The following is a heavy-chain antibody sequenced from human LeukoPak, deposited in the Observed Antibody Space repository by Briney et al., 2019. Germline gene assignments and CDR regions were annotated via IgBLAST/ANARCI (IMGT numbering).Heavy chain of an antibody. CDR3: AKDMAGSSWYIKAFDI. Sequence: PGGSLRLSCAASGFTVSSNYMTWVRQAPGKGLEWVSVIYIGGSTYYADSVKGRFTISRDNSKNTLYLQMNSLRAEDTAVYYCAKDMAGSSWYIKAFDIWGQGTMVTASS. J-gene: IGHJ3*02. D-gene: IGHD6-13*01. V-gene: IGHV3-53*05. CDR2: IYIGGST. CDR1: GFTVSSNY.